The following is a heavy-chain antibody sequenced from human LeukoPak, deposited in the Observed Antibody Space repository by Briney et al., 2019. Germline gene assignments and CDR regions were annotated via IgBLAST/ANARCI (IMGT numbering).Heavy chain of an antibody. CDR2: FNPEDGET. CDR3: ATRPDSYGPAHYYYYGMDV. Sequence: GASVKVSCKVSGYIFTELSMHWVRQAPGQGLEWMGGFNPEDGETFYAQKFQGRVNMTEDTSTDTAYMELSSLRSEDTAVYYCATRPDSYGPAHYYYYGMDVWGQGTTVTVSS. CDR1: GYIFTELS. J-gene: IGHJ6*02. D-gene: IGHD5-18*01. V-gene: IGHV1-24*01.